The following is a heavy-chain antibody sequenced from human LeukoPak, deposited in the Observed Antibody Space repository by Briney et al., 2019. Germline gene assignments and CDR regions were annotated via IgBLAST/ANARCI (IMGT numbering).Heavy chain of an antibody. CDR2: INHSGST. D-gene: IGHD1-26*01. V-gene: IGHV4-34*01. J-gene: IGHJ4*02. CDR3: ARGRGATVY. CDR1: GGSFSGYY. Sequence: SETLSLTCAVYGGSFSGYYWSWIRQPPGKGLEWIGEINHSGSTNYNPSLKSRVTISVDTSKNQFTLKLSSVTAADTAVYYCARGRGATVYWGQETLVTVSS.